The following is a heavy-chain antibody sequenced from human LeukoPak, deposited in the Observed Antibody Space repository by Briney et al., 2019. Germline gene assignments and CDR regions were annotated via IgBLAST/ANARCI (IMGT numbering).Heavy chain of an antibody. CDR3: ARVGSGYSYGYSDY. J-gene: IGHJ4*02. D-gene: IGHD5-18*01. CDR2: IIPIFGTA. Sequence: SVKVSCKASGGSFSSYAISWVRQAPGQGLEWVGGIIPIFGTANYAQKFQGRVTITADKSTSTAYMELSSLRSEDTAVYYCARVGSGYSYGYSDYWGQGTLVTVSS. CDR1: GGSFSSYA. V-gene: IGHV1-69*06.